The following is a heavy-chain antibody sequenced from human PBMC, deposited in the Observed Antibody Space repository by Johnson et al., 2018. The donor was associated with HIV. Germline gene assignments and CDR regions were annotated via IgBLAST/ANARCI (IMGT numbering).Heavy chain of an antibody. CDR2: IKSKTDGGTT. Sequence: VQLVESGGGLVQPGRSLRLSCAASGFTFSSYAMHWVRQAPGKGLEWVGRIKSKTDGGTTDYAAPVKGRFTISRDNAKNSLYLQMNSLRAEDTAFYYCARDRGTVVIWSDAFDIWGQGTLVTVSS. J-gene: IGHJ3*02. CDR3: ARDRGTVVIWSDAFDI. V-gene: IGHV3-15*05. D-gene: IGHD3-22*01. CDR1: GFTFSSYA.